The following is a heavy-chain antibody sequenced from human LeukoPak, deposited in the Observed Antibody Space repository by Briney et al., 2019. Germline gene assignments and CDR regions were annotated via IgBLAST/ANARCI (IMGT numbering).Heavy chain of an antibody. Sequence: PSETLSLTCTVSGGSISSGGYYWSWIRQHPGKGLEWIGYIYYSGSTYYNPSLKSRVTISVDTSKNQFSLKLSSVTAADTAVYYCARDGFYGDGTFDYWGQGTLVTVSS. V-gene: IGHV4-31*03. CDR2: IYYSGST. D-gene: IGHD4-17*01. J-gene: IGHJ4*02. CDR3: ARDGFYGDGTFDY. CDR1: GGSISSGGYY.